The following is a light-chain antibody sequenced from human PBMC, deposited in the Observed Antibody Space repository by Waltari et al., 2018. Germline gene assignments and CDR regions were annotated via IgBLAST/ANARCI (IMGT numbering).Light chain of an antibody. CDR2: GNR. CDR1: SSNIGAGYD. CDR3: QSYDRSLSGWV. J-gene: IGLJ3*02. Sequence: QSVLTQTPSVSGAPGQRVTISCTGSSSNIGAGYDVQWYQQLPGTAPNLLISGNRNRPSGVPDRLSGSKSGSSASLAITGLQAEDEADYYCQSYDRSLSGWVFGGGTKLTVL. V-gene: IGLV1-40*01.